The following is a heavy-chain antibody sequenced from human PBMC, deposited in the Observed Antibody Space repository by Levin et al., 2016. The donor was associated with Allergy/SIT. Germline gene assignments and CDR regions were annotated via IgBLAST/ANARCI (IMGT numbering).Heavy chain of an antibody. J-gene: IGHJ6*02. CDR3: ARRRILAGLWSMDV. D-gene: IGHD1-1*01. CDR2: IFYTGST. Sequence: SETLSLTCTVSGDSMFAYYWSWIRQPPGKGLEWIGYIFYTGSTYYNPSLKSRVTISVDTSKNQFSLKLSSVTAADTAVYYCARRRILAGLWSMDVWGQGTTVTVSS. CDR1: GDSMFAYY. V-gene: IGHV4-59*08.